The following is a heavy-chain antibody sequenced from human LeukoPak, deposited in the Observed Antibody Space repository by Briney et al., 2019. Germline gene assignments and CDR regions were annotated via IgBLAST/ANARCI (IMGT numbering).Heavy chain of an antibody. CDR3: AKEDLGLGYFSSTSCYRGSH. CDR2: ISGSGGST. J-gene: IGHJ1*01. D-gene: IGHD2-2*02. CDR1: GFTFSSYA. Sequence: GGSLRLSCAASGFTFSSYAMSWVRQAPGKGLEWVSAISGSGGSTYYADSVKGRFTISRANSKNTLYLQMNSLRAEVTDLYYCAKEDLGLGYFSSTSCYRGSHWGQGTLVTVSS. V-gene: IGHV3-23*01.